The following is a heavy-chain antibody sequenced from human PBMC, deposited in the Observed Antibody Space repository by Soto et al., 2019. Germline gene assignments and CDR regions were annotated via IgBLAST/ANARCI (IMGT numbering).Heavy chain of an antibody. D-gene: IGHD3-10*01. V-gene: IGHV3-23*01. J-gene: IGHJ4*02. CDR1: GFTFSSYA. CDR3: AKHYYAPFSSFDY. Sequence: GESLKISCAASGFTFSSYAMSWVRQAPGKGLEWVSAISGSGGSTYYADSVKGRFTISRDNSKNTLYLQMNSLRAEDTAVYYCAKHYYAPFSSFDYWGQGTLVTVSS. CDR2: ISGSGGST.